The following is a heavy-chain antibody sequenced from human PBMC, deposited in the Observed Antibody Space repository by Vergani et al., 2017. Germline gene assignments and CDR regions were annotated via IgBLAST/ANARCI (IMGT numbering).Heavy chain of an antibody. CDR3: AKVGRSEVAGTFGAFDS. J-gene: IGHJ3*02. V-gene: IGHV3-23*01. D-gene: IGHD6-19*01. CDR1: GFSFPGYA. CDR2: VSGSSATP. Sequence: EVQLLESGGGLVQPGGSLRLSCEASGFSFPGYAMSWVRQAPGKGLEWVSSVSGSSATPYYADSVKGRFIISRDNSKNTLFLHMNSLRPEDTAVYYCAKVGRSEVAGTFGAFDSWGQGTMVTVSS.